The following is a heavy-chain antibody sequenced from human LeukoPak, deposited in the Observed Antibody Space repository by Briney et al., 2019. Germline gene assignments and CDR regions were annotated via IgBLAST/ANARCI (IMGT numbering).Heavy chain of an antibody. CDR3: AKATYCSSTSCYRRRLYYFDY. CDR1: GFTFSSYA. D-gene: IGHD2-2*01. J-gene: IGHJ4*02. CDR2: ISGSGGST. Sequence: GGSLRLSCAASGFTFSSYAMSWVRQAPGKGLEWVSAISGSGGSTYYADSVKGRFTISRDNSKNTLHLQMNSLRAEDTAVYYCAKATYCSSTSCYRRRLYYFDYWGQGTLVTVSS. V-gene: IGHV3-23*01.